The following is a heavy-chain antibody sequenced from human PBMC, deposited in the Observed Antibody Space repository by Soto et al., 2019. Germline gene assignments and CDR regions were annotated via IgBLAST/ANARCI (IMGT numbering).Heavy chain of an antibody. V-gene: IGHV3-7*01. D-gene: IGHD3-10*01. CDR2: IKWDASEK. CDR3: AXDSGYGSRSSVNHYLDY. Sequence: SLRLPCHDSRISVDYYWLSWFRQATGKGLEWLATIKWDASEKKYVESVKGRFTTSRDNAKNSLYLQMDCLRAEDTAIYYCAXDSGYGSRSSVNHYLDYWGHGTLVTVGS. J-gene: IGHJ4*01. CDR1: RISVDYYW.